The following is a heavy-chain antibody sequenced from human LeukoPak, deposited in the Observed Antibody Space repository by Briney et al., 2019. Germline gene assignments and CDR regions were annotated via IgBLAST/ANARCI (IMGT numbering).Heavy chain of an antibody. J-gene: IGHJ4*02. Sequence: GGSLRLSCAASGFTFSSYAMHWVRQAPGKGLEWVAVISYDGSNKYYADSVKGRFTISRDNSKNTLYLQMNSLRAEDTAVYYCARAASTYSSRLGYWGQGTLVTVSS. CDR3: ARAASTYSSRLGY. V-gene: IGHV3-30-3*01. D-gene: IGHD6-13*01. CDR2: ISYDGSNK. CDR1: GFTFSSYA.